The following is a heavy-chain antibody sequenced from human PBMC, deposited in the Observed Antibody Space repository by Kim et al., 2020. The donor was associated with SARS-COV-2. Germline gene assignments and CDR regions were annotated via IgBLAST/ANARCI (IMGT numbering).Heavy chain of an antibody. Sequence: GGSLRLSCAASGFTVSSNYMSWVRQAPGKGLEWVSVIYSGGSTYYADSVKGRFTISRDNSKNTLYLQMNSLRAEDTAVYYCARDVGATTYYYYYGMDVWGQGTTVTVSS. V-gene: IGHV3-53*01. CDR1: GFTVSSNY. CDR2: IYSGGST. D-gene: IGHD1-26*01. J-gene: IGHJ6*02. CDR3: ARDVGATTYYYYYGMDV.